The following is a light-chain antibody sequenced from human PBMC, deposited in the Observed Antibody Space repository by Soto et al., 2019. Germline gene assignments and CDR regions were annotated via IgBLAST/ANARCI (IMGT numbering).Light chain of an antibody. J-gene: IGKJ1*01. Sequence: EIVLTQSPGTLSLSPGERATLSCRASQSVSSSYLAWYQQKPGQAPRLLTYGASSRATGIPDRFSGSGSGTDFTLTINRLEPEDFAVYYCQQYGSSLTWTFGQGTKVDIK. V-gene: IGKV3-20*01. CDR2: GAS. CDR1: QSVSSSY. CDR3: QQYGSSLTWT.